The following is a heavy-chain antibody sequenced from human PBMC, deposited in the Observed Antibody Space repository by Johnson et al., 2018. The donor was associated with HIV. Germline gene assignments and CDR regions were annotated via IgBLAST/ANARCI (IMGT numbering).Heavy chain of an antibody. V-gene: IGHV3-74*01. CDR2: INSDGSST. CDR1: GFTFSSYW. J-gene: IGHJ3*02. Sequence: VESGGGLVQPGGSLRLSCAASGFTFSSYWMHWVRQAPGKGLVWVSRINSDGSSTSYADSVKGRFTISRDNAKNTLYLQMNSLRAEDTAVYYCASGGSRYSGSYLSDAFDIWGQGTMVTVSS. D-gene: IGHD1-26*01. CDR3: ASGGSRYSGSYLSDAFDI.